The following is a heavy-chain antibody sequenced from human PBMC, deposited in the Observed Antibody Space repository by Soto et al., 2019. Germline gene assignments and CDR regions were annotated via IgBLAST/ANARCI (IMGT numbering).Heavy chain of an antibody. D-gene: IGHD1-26*01. J-gene: IGHJ4*02. CDR3: ARDWWSSALDY. V-gene: IGHV1-18*01. CDR1: GYTFTSYG. Sequence: QVQLVQSGAEVKKPGASVKVSCKASGYTFTSYGISWVRQAPGQGLEWMGWISANNGNTNYAQKLQGRVTMTTDTTTSRAYMELRSLRYDDTAVYYCARDWWSSALDYGGQGTLVTVSS. CDR2: ISANNGNT.